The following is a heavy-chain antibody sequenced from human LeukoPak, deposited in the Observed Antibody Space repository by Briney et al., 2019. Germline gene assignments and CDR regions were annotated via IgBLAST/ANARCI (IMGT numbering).Heavy chain of an antibody. V-gene: IGHV3-7*01. CDR1: GFTFSVYW. D-gene: IGHD6-13*01. Sequence: GGSLRLSCAASGFTFSVYWMNWVRQAPGKGLEWVASVKQDGSEKHYVDSVKGRFTISRDNAKSSLYLQMNSLRAEDTAVYYCARGIAAAGGGNCWGQGTLVTVSS. CDR3: ARGIAAAGGGNC. J-gene: IGHJ4*02. CDR2: VKQDGSEK.